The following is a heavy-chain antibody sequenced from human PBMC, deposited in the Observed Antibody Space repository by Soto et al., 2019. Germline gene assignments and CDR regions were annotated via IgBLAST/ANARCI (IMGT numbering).Heavy chain of an antibody. J-gene: IGHJ5*02. CDR2: ISSSSSTI. V-gene: IGHV3-48*01. CDR3: ARHPDRIAEIGWFDP. D-gene: IGHD6-13*01. CDR1: GFTFSSYS. Sequence: EVQLVESGGGLVQPGGSLRLSCAASGFTFSSYSMNWVRQAPGKGLEWVSYISSSSSTIYYADSGKGRFTISRDTAKHSLYLQMKSLRAEDTAVYYCARHPDRIAEIGWFDPWGQGTLVTVSS.